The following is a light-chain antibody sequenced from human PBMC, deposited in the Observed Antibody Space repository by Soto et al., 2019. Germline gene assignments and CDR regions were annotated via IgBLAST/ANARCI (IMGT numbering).Light chain of an antibody. Sequence: QSVLTQPASVSGSPGQSITISCTGTSSDVGGYNYVSWFQLHPGKAPKFMVYEVSNRPSGISSRFSGSKSGNTASLTISGLQAEDEADYYCSSFTSSRIYVFGTGTKLTVL. CDR3: SSFTSSRIYV. J-gene: IGLJ1*01. CDR1: SSDVGGYNY. V-gene: IGLV2-14*01. CDR2: EVS.